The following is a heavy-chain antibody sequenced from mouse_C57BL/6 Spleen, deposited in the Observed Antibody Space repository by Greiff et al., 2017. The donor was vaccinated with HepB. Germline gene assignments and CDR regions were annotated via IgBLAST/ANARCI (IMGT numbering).Heavy chain of an antibody. CDR3: ARERDYDYSYYAMDY. CDR1: GFSLTSYG. Sequence: VKLMESGPGLVQPSQSLSITCTVSGFSLTSYGVHWVRQSPGKGLEWLGVIWSGGSTDYNAAFISRLSISKDNSKSQVFFKMNSLQADDTAIYYCARERDYDYSYYAMDYWGQGTSVTVSS. V-gene: IGHV2-2*01. CDR2: IWSGGST. J-gene: IGHJ4*01. D-gene: IGHD2-4*01.